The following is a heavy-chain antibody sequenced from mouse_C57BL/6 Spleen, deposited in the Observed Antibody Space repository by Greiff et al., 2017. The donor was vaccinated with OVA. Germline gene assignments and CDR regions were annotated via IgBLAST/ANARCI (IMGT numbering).Heavy chain of an antibody. D-gene: IGHD2-4*01. CDR1: GYTFTDYE. J-gene: IGHJ4*01. V-gene: IGHV1-15*01. CDR2: IDPETGGT. Sequence: LVESGAELVRPGASVTLSCKASGYTFTDYEMHWVKQTPVHGLEWIGAIDPETGGTAYNQKFKGKAILTADKSSSTAYMELRSLTSEDSAVYYCTRSDYDYDRGYAMDYWGQGTSVTVSS. CDR3: TRSDYDYDRGYAMDY.